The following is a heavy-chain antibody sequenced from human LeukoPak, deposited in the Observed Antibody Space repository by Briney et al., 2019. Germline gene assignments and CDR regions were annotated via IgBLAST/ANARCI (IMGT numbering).Heavy chain of an antibody. Sequence: GGSLRLSXAAAGFTFRSYGMHWVRQAPGKGLQWVAFIRYDGSHKYYAASVTGRFTISRDNSKNTLYLQMNNLRAEDTAVFYCAKDFEQNRYISSWLDYWGQGTLVTVSS. CDR1: GFTFRSYG. D-gene: IGHD6-13*01. CDR3: AKDFEQNRYISSWLDY. J-gene: IGHJ4*02. CDR2: IRYDGSHK. V-gene: IGHV3-30*02.